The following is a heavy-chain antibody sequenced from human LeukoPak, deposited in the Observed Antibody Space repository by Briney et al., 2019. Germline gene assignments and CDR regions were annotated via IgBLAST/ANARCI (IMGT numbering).Heavy chain of an antibody. J-gene: IGHJ6*02. Sequence: PGGSLRLSCAASGFTFSSYDMHWVRQATGKGLEWVSAIGTAGDTYYPGSAKGRFTISRENAKNSLYLQMNSLRAGDTAVYYCARAPDCSSTSCSEFYYYGMDVWGQGTTVTVSS. CDR3: ARAPDCSSTSCSEFYYYGMDV. V-gene: IGHV3-13*01. D-gene: IGHD2-2*01. CDR1: GFTFSSYD. CDR2: IGTAGDT.